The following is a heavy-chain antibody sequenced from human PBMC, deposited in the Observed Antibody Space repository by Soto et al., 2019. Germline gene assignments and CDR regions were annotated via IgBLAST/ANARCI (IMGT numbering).Heavy chain of an antibody. Sequence: GESLKISCKGSGYRLTSYWIAWVRQMSGKGLEWMGIIYPGDSNTIYGPSFQGQVTISADKSISTAYLQWSSLKASDTAMYYCARGVGGNRVYFNYWGQGALVTVSS. J-gene: IGHJ4*02. D-gene: IGHD2-15*01. CDR2: IYPGDSNT. CDR1: GYRLTSYW. CDR3: ARGVGGNRVYFNY. V-gene: IGHV5-51*01.